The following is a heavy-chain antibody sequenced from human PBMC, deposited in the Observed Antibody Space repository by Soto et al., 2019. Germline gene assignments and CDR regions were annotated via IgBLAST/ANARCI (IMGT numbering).Heavy chain of an antibody. CDR2: ITNSGATT. V-gene: IGHV3-23*01. J-gene: IGHJ4*02. CDR1: GLSLSIYG. CDR3: VPRKGDPFT. D-gene: IGHD3-16*01. Sequence: GGSLRLSCAASGLSLSIYGMSWVRQAPGKGLEWVSGITNSGATTYYADSVKGRFTISRDNSKNTLNLQMNSLRVEDSAVYYCVPRKGDPFTWGPGTLVTVS.